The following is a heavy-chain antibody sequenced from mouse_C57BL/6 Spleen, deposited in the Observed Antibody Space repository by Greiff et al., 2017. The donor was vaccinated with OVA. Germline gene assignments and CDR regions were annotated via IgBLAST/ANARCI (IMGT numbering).Heavy chain of an antibody. CDR2: FHPYNDDT. Sequence: LQESGAELVKPGASVKMSCKASGYTFTTYPIEWMKQNHGKSLEWIGNFHPYNDDTKYNEKFKGKATLTVEKSSGTVYLELSRLTSDDSAVYYCARRGLLRYYAMDYWGQGTSVTVSS. CDR1: GYTFTTYP. V-gene: IGHV1-47*01. D-gene: IGHD1-1*01. CDR3: ARRGLLRYYAMDY. J-gene: IGHJ4*01.